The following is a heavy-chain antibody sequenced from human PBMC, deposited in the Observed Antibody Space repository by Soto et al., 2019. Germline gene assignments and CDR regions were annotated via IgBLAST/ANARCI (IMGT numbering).Heavy chain of an antibody. CDR1: GGTFSSYA. D-gene: IGHD2-15*01. J-gene: IGHJ4*03. CDR3: ARRYCSGGSCYFDY. V-gene: IGHV1-69*13. Sequence: SVKVSCKASGGTFSSYAISWVRQAPGQGLEWMGGIIPIFGTANYAQKFQGRVTITADESTSTAYMELSSLRSEDTAVYYCARRYCSGGSCYFDYWGQGTMVTVSS. CDR2: IIPIFGTA.